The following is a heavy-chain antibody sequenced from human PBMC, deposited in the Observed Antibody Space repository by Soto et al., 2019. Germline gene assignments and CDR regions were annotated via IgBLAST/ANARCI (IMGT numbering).Heavy chain of an antibody. CDR2: IIPIFGTA. CDR3: AREVPGASENDYYYYGMDV. J-gene: IGHJ6*04. V-gene: IGHV1-69*01. D-gene: IGHD1-1*01. Sequence: QVQLVQSGAEVKKPGSSVKVSCKASGGTFSSYAISWVRQAPGQGLEWMVGIIPIFGTANYAQKFQGRVTITADESTSTAYMELSSLRSEDTAVYYCAREVPGASENDYYYYGMDVWGKGTTVTVSS. CDR1: GGTFSSYA.